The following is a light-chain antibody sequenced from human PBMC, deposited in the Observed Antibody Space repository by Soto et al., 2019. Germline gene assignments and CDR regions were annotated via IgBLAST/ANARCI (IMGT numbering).Light chain of an antibody. V-gene: IGLV1-47*01. Sequence: QSVLTQPPSASGTPGQGVTISCSGSTSNIGSNYVYWYQPLPGTAHKLLIYRNNQRPSGVPDRFSGSKSGTSASLAISGLRSDDEADYFCATWDDSLNGFYVFGTGTKV. CDR1: TSNIGSNY. CDR2: RNN. CDR3: ATWDDSLNGFYV. J-gene: IGLJ1*01.